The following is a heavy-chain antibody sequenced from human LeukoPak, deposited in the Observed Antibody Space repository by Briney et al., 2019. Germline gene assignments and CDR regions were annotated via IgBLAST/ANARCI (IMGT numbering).Heavy chain of an antibody. CDR3: ARGTVTDRQYNWFDP. J-gene: IGHJ5*02. CDR1: GGSISSGGYY. CDR2: IYYSGST. D-gene: IGHD4-17*01. Sequence: PSQTLSLTCTVSGGSISSGGYYWSWIRQHPGKGLEWIGYIYYSGSTYYNPSLKSRVTISVDTSKNQFSLKLSSVTAADTAVYYCARGTVTDRQYNWFDPWGQGTLVTVSS. V-gene: IGHV4-31*03.